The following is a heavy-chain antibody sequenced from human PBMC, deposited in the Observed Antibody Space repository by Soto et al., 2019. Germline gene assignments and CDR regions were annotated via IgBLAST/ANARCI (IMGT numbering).Heavy chain of an antibody. CDR1: GGSFSGYY. J-gene: IGHJ4*02. CDR2: IYYSGST. CDR3: AGGLRYFDWLLNY. V-gene: IGHV4-59*01. D-gene: IGHD3-9*01. Sequence: SETLSLTCAVYGGSFSGYYWSWIRQHPGKGLEWIGYIYYSGSTNYNPSLKSRVTISVDTSKNQFSLKLSSVTAADTAVYYCAGGLRYFDWLLNYWGQGTLVTVSS.